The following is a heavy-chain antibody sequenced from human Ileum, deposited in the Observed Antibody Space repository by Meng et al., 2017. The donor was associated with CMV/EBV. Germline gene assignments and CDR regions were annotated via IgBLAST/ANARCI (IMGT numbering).Heavy chain of an antibody. CDR2: IYVSVST. CDR1: GGSMRGYY. Sequence: QVHPAQSDPRLWHPYWALAPPATVAGGSMRGYYWGLIRHPPGKVLEWLGRIYVSVSTDSNPSLKSRATMSVDTSKKQFSLRLTSVTAADTAVYFCAREVDVDGAVPQKGDYYYDYWGQGILVTVSS. D-gene: IGHD4-17*01. V-gene: IGHV4-4*07. J-gene: IGHJ4*02. CDR3: AREVDVDGAVPQKGDYYYDY.